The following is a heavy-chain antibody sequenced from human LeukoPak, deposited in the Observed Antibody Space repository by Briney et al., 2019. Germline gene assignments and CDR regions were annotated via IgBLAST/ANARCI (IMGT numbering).Heavy chain of an antibody. CDR3: ARRVRSSSLRAFDY. Sequence: ASETLSLTCTVSGGSISSSSYYWGWIRQPPGKGLEWIGSIYYSGSTYYNPSLKSRVTISVDTSKNQFSLKLSSVTAADTAVYYCARRVRSSSLRAFDYWGQGTLVTVSS. CDR1: GGSISSSSYY. V-gene: IGHV4-39*01. CDR2: IYYSGST. D-gene: IGHD6-6*01. J-gene: IGHJ4*02.